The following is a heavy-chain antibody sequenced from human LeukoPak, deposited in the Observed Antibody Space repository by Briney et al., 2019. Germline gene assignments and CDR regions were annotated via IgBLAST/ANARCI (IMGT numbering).Heavy chain of an antibody. CDR3: ARDGSSGYDGSLYY. CDR1: GYTFNSSY. D-gene: IGHD5-12*01. V-gene: IGHV1-46*02. CDR2: INPSDDST. J-gene: IGHJ4*02. Sequence: ASVKVSCKASGYTFNSSYMHWVRQAPGQGLEWMGIINPSDDSTRYAQKFQGRVTMTRDTSTSTVYMELSSLRSEDTAVYYCARDGSSGYDGSLYYWGQGTLVTVSS.